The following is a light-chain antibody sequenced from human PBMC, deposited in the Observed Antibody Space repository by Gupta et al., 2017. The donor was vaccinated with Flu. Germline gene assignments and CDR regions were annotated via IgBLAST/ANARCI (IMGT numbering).Light chain of an antibody. J-gene: IGLJ1*01. V-gene: IGLV2-8*01. Sequence: QSARTQPPSESGSPGQSAATSCTGTSRDIGGNNYVPWYQQHPGKAPKLMIYEVNKRPARVPDRFSGSKYGNTASLTVSGLQAEDEADYYGWSYGINDVFGSGTKVTVL. CDR2: EVN. CDR1: SRDIGGNNY. CDR3: WSYGINDV.